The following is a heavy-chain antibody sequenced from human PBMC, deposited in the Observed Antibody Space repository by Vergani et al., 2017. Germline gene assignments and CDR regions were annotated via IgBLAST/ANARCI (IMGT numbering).Heavy chain of an antibody. J-gene: IGHJ2*01. Sequence: VEAGGGLVQPGGSLRLSCTASGFTFQAFVFHWVRQVSGRGLEWVPGIDRNNGAKNGNSFEGRFSIYRDNAKKPVFLQMNNLRHEDTALYFCVKDNDYDADGAFNLWGRGTLVTVSS. CDR2: IDRNNGAK. CDR1: GFTFQAFV. D-gene: IGHD3-16*01. V-gene: IGHV3-9*01. CDR3: VKDNDYDADGAFNL.